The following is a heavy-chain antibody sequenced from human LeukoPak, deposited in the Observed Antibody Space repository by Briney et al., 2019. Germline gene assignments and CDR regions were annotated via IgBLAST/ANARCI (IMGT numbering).Heavy chain of an antibody. Sequence: GGSLRLSCAASGFTFTNFWMSWVRQAPGKGLEWVANINQDGSEKGYVDSVKGRFTISRDNAENSLYLQMSSLRGEDTAVYYCARGKIVGPTHFDYWGQGTLVTVSS. J-gene: IGHJ4*02. D-gene: IGHD1-26*01. CDR2: INQDGSEK. V-gene: IGHV3-7*01. CDR1: GFTFTNFW. CDR3: ARGKIVGPTHFDY.